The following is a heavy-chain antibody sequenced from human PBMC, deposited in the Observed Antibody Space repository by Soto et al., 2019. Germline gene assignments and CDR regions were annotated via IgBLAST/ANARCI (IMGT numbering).Heavy chain of an antibody. CDR2: INAGNGNT. V-gene: IGHV1-3*01. CDR3: ASPSYGSGSYY. CDR1: GYTFSSYA. J-gene: IGHJ4*02. D-gene: IGHD3-10*01. Sequence: QVQLVQSGAEVKKPGASVKVSCKASGYTFSSYALHWVRQAPGQRLEWMGWINAGNGNTKYSQKFQGRVTFTRDTSASTAYMELSSLRSEDTAVYYCASPSYGSGSYYWGQGTQATVSS.